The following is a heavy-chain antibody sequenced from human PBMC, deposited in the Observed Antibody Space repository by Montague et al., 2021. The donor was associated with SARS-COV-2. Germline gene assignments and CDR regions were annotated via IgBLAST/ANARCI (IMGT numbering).Heavy chain of an antibody. CDR1: GGSISSAYYY. CDR3: ASTYYYASGSLFDP. J-gene: IGHJ5*02. CDR2: FYTSGST. Sequence: TLSLTCTVSGGSISSAYYYWSWIRQPAGKGLEWIGRFYTSGSTNYNPSLKSRVAITADTSKNQFSLKLSSVTAADTAVYYCASTYYYASGSLFDPWGQGTLVTVSS. V-gene: IGHV4-61*02. D-gene: IGHD3-10*01.